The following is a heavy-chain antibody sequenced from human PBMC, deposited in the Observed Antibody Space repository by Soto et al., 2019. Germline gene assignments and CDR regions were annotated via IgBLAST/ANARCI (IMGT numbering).Heavy chain of an antibody. D-gene: IGHD2-15*01. CDR3: ARGFGGPRGYYGMDV. CDR2: IYGDGST. Sequence: ELHLVESGGGLVQPGGSLRLSCAASGFTVSSNYVNWVRQAPGKGLEWVSLIYGDGSTYYAESVKGRFTISSHIPKNTLYLQMSSLRPEDTAVYYCARGFGGPRGYYGMDVWGQGTTVTVSS. V-gene: IGHV3-53*04. CDR1: GFTVSSNY. J-gene: IGHJ6*02.